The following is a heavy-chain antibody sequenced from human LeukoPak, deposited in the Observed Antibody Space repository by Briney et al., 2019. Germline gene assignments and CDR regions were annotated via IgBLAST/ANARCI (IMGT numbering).Heavy chain of an antibody. V-gene: IGHV1-2*02. J-gene: IGHJ6*03. CDR3: ARGGYIAAAGTNYYYYMDV. D-gene: IGHD6-13*01. Sequence: ASVTVSCKASGYTFTGYYMHWVRQAPGQGLEWMGWINPNSGGTNYAQKFQGRVTMTRDTSISTAYMELSRLRSDDTAVYYCARGGYIAAAGTNYYYYMDVWGKGTTVTVSS. CDR1: GYTFTGYY. CDR2: INPNSGGT.